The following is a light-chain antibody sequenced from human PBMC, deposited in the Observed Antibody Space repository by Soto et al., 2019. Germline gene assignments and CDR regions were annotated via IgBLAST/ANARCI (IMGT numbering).Light chain of an antibody. V-gene: IGKV3-11*01. CDR3: QLSSTWALT. CDR1: QSVSSY. Sequence: EIVLTQSPATLSLSPGERATLSCRASQSVSSYLAWYQQKPGQAPRLLIYDASNRATGTPARFSGSGSGTDFTLAISSLQPVQFAVYYCQLSSTWALTFGGRTKV. CDR2: DAS. J-gene: IGKJ4*01.